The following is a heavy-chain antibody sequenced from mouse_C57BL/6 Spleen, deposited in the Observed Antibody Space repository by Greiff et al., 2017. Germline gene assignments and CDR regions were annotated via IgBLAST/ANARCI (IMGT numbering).Heavy chain of an antibody. D-gene: IGHD3-2*02. CDR3: TTETAQAIVDY. CDR1: GFNIKDDY. Sequence: VQLQQSGAELVRPGASVKLSCTASGFNIKDDYMHWVKQRPEQGLEWIGWIDPENGYTEYASKFQGKATITADTSSNTAYLQLSSLTSEDTSVHYCTTETAQAIVDYWGQGTTLTVSS. V-gene: IGHV14-4*01. J-gene: IGHJ2*01. CDR2: IDPENGYT.